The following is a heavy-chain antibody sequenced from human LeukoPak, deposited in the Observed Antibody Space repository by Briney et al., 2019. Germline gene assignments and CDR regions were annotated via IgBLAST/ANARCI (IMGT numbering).Heavy chain of an antibody. Sequence: PGGSLRLSCAASGFTFSSHGMHWVRQAPGKGLEWVAVISYDGSNKYYADSVKGRFTISRDNSKNTLYLQMNSLRAEDTAVYYCAKLGYCSSTSCYGDAFDIWGQGTMVTVSS. J-gene: IGHJ3*02. CDR1: GFTFSSHG. CDR3: AKLGYCSSTSCYGDAFDI. D-gene: IGHD2-2*01. V-gene: IGHV3-30*18. CDR2: ISYDGSNK.